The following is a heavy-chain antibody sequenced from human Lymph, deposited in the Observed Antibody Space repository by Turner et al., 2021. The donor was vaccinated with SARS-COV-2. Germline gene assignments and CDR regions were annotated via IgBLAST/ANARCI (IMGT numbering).Heavy chain of an antibody. Sequence: EVQLLDSGGGFVQTGGSLRLSSAASGFTFSSYAMSWVRQAPGKGLEWVSAISGSGGSTYYADSVKGRFTISRDNSKNTLYLKMNSLRAEDTAVYYCANLYSSSAAGDPWGQGTLVTVSS. D-gene: IGHD6-6*01. CDR1: GFTFSSYA. CDR3: ANLYSSSAAGDP. J-gene: IGHJ5*02. V-gene: IGHV3-23*01. CDR2: ISGSGGST.